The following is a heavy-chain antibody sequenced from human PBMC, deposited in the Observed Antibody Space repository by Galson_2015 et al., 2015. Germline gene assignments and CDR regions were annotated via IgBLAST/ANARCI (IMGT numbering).Heavy chain of an antibody. V-gene: IGHV5-51*01. Sequence: QSGAEVKKPGESLKISCKASGYSFTAYWIGWVRQMPGKGLEWMGIIFPAASVTEYSPSFQGQVTISVDKSISTAYLQWTSLKASDTAMYYCATRGADFGDYYVVYWGQGTLVTVSS. CDR1: GYSFTAYW. CDR3: ATRGADFGDYYVVY. J-gene: IGHJ4*02. CDR2: IFPAASVT. D-gene: IGHD4-17*01.